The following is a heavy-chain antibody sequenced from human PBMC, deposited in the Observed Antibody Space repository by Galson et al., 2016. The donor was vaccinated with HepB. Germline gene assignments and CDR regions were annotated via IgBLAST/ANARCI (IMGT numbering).Heavy chain of an antibody. J-gene: IGHJ6*02. CDR1: GFTFSGSS. V-gene: IGHV3-30*18. CDR3: AKGKGAQGVVKLDYYYGMDV. Sequence: SLRLSCAASGFTFSGSSMHWVRQAPGKGLEWVAIISPDANRKYSADSVRGRFTVSRDNSNNTMYLQMNSLRAEDTAVYYCAKGKGAQGVVKLDYYYGMDVWGEGTTVTVS. CDR2: ISPDANRK. D-gene: IGHD3-10*01.